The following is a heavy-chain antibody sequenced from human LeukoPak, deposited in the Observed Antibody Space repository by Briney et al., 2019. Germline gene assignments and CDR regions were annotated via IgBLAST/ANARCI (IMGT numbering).Heavy chain of an antibody. D-gene: IGHD2-2*01. CDR1: GFTFSAYG. CDR2: ISSSSSYI. Sequence: PGGSLRLSCAASGFTFSAYGMNWVRHAPGKGLEWVSSISSSSSYIHYADSVKGRFTISRDNAKNSLFLQMNSLRAEDTAVYYCARDVCSASSCYDYYSYFGLDVWGQGTTVTVSS. CDR3: ARDVCSASSCYDYYSYFGLDV. J-gene: IGHJ6*02. V-gene: IGHV3-21*01.